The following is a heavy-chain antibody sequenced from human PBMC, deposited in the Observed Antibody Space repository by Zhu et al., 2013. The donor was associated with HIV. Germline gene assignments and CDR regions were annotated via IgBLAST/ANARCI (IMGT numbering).Heavy chain of an antibody. J-gene: IGHJ4*02. CDR3: ARAPYYSDNSGYYSAMSYFDY. CDR1: GDSFTDYY. CDR2: INPKNGGT. Sequence: QVHIVQSGAEVKKPGASVKVSCEASGDSFTDYYFHWVRQAPGQGLEWMGWINPKNGGTHYLQKFQGRVTMTRDTSISTSCMELSNLRSDDTAIYFCARAPYYSDNSGYYSAMSYFDYWGQGTLVTVSS. D-gene: IGHD3-22*01. V-gene: IGHV1-2*02.